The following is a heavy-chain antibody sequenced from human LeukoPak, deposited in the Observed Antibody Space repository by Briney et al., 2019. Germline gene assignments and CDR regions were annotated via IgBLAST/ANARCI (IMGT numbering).Heavy chain of an antibody. D-gene: IGHD3-10*01. CDR2: ISGSGGST. V-gene: IGHV3-23*01. CDR3: AKVDNYYGSGSHDY. J-gene: IGHJ4*02. Sequence: GGSLRLSCAASGFTFISYAMSWVRQAPGKGLEGVSAISGSGGSTYYADSVKGRFTISRDNSKNTLYLQMNSLRAEDTAVCYCAKVDNYYGSGSHDYWGQGTLVTVSS. CDR1: GFTFISYA.